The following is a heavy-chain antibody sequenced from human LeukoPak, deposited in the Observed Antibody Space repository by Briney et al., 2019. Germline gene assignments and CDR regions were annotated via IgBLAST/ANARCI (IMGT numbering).Heavy chain of an antibody. CDR3: ACATTVVTGFDY. V-gene: IGHV1-69*05. D-gene: IGHD4-23*01. J-gene: IGHJ4*02. CDR2: IIPIFGTA. CDR1: GGTFSSYA. Sequence: GASVKVSCKASGGTFSSYAISWVRQAPGQGLEWMGGIIPIFGTANYAQKFQGRVTITTDESTSTAYMELSSLRSEDTAVYYCACATTVVTGFDYWGQGTLVTVSS.